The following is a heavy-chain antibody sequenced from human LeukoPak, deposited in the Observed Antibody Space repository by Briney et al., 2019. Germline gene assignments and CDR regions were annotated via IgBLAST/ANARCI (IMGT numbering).Heavy chain of an antibody. CDR1: GGSISSGSYY. CDR2: IYTSGTT. V-gene: IGHV4-61*02. J-gene: IGHJ5*01. D-gene: IGHD3-10*01. CDR3: ARRVGFYGSGSLNYFDP. Sequence: SQTLSLTCTVSGGSISSGSYYWSWIRQPAGKGLEWIGRIYTSGTTNYNPSLQSRVTISVDTSKNHIVLKLTSVTAADTAVYFCARRVGFYGSGSLNYFDPWGQGILVSVSS.